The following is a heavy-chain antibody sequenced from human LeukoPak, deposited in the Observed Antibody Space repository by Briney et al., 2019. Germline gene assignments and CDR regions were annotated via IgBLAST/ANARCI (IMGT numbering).Heavy chain of an antibody. Sequence: RQPPGXGLEWIGEINHSGSTNYNPSLKSRVTISVDTSKNQFSLKLSSVTAADTAVYYCARFTLGTYYFDYWGQGTLVTVSS. CDR2: INHSGST. V-gene: IGHV4-34*01. CDR3: ARFTLGTYYFDY. D-gene: IGHD1-14*01. J-gene: IGHJ4*02.